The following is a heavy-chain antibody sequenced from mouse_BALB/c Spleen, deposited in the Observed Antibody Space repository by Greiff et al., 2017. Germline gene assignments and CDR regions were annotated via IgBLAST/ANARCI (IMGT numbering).Heavy chain of an antibody. Sequence: VMLVESGPGLVQPSQSLSVTCTVSGFSLTSYGVHWVRQSPGKGLEWLGVIWSGGSTDYNAAFISRLSISKDNSKSQVFFKMNSLQADDTAIYYCARKGGYDYSWFAYWGQGTLVTVSA. V-gene: IGHV2-4-1*01. D-gene: IGHD2-4*01. J-gene: IGHJ3*01. CDR2: IWSGGST. CDR1: GFSLTSYG. CDR3: ARKGGYDYSWFAY.